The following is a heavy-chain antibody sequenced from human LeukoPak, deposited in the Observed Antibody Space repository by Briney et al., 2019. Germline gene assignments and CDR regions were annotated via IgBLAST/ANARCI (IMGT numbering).Heavy chain of an antibody. Sequence: ASVKVSCKASGYTFTGYYMHWVRQAPGQGLEWMGWINTNTGNPTYAQGFTGRFVFSLDTSVSTAYLQISSLKAEDTAVYYCARAQQLLDFDYWGQGTLVTVSS. V-gene: IGHV7-4-1*02. D-gene: IGHD2-2*01. CDR3: ARAQQLLDFDY. J-gene: IGHJ4*02. CDR2: INTNTGNP. CDR1: GYTFTGYY.